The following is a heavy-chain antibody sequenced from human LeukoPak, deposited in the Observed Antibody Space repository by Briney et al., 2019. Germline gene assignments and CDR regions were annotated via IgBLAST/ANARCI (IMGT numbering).Heavy chain of an antibody. CDR3: ARDLGTPYYDILTVSGMDV. V-gene: IGHV4-39*07. CDR1: GGSISSSSYY. D-gene: IGHD3-9*01. CDR2: IYYSGST. Sequence: SETLSLTCTVSGGSISSSSYYWGWIRQPPGKGLEWIGSIYYSGSTYYNPSLKSRVTISVDTSKNQFSLKLSSVTAADTAVYYCARDLGTPYYDILTVSGMDVWGQGTTVTVSS. J-gene: IGHJ6*02.